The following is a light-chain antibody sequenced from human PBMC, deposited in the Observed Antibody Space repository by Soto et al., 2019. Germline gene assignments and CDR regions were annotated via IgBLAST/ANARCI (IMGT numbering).Light chain of an antibody. J-gene: IGKJ1*01. CDR2: GTS. V-gene: IGKV3-11*01. CDR1: QSVDSY. Sequence: EIVLTQSPATLSLSPGERATLSCRASQSVDSYLAWYQQKVGQAPRLLIYGTSTRVTGIPARFSGSGSGTDFTLTISSLDPKDFAVYYCQQRSSWPGTFGLGTKVDIK. CDR3: QQRSSWPGT.